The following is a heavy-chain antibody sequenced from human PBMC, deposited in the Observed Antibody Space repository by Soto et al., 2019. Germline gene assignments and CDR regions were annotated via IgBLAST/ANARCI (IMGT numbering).Heavy chain of an antibody. CDR2: INPNSGGT. D-gene: IGHD5-12*01. Sequence: ASVKVSCKASGYTFTGYYMHWVRQAPGQGLEWMGWINPNSGGTNYAQKFQGWVTMTRDTSISKAYMELSRLRSDDTAVYYCARAPPYSGYEQGENWFDPWGQGTLVTVSS. J-gene: IGHJ5*02. CDR1: GYTFTGYY. CDR3: ARAPPYSGYEQGENWFDP. V-gene: IGHV1-2*04.